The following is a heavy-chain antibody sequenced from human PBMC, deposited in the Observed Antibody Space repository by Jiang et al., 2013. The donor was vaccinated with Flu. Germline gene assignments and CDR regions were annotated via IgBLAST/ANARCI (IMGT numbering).Heavy chain of an antibody. J-gene: IGHJ4*02. V-gene: IGHV1-46*01. D-gene: IGHD3-22*01. CDR2: INPSGGST. CDR3: ARVGGVYYYDSSGYYFDY. CDR1: GYTFTSYY. Sequence: QLVESGAEVKKPGASVKVSCKASGYTFTSYYMHWVRQAPGQGLEWMGIINPSGGSTSYAQKFQGRVTMTRDTSTSTVYMELSSLRSEDTAVYYCARVGGVYYYDSSGYYFDYWGQGTLVTVSS.